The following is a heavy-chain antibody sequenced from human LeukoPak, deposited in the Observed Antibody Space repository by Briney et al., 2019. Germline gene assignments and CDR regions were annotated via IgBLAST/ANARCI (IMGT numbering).Heavy chain of an antibody. Sequence: GGSLRLSCAAPGFTFSSYGMHWVRQAPGKGLEWVAVIWYDGSNKYYADSVKGRFTISRDNSKNTLYLQMNSLRAEDTAVYYCARDHCSSTSCPILWSYGMDVWGKGTTVTVSS. D-gene: IGHD2-2*01. CDR3: ARDHCSSTSCPILWSYGMDV. CDR2: IWYDGSNK. V-gene: IGHV3-33*01. J-gene: IGHJ6*04. CDR1: GFTFSSYG.